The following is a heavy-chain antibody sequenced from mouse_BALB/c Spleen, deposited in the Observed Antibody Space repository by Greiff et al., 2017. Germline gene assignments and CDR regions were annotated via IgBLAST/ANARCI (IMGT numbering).Heavy chain of an antibody. CDR2: INPSNGGT. V-gene: IGHV1S81*02. D-gene: IGHD2-3*01. CDR1: GYTFTSYY. J-gene: IGHJ2*01. CDR3: TREGDIYDGYYVGY. Sequence: QVHVKQSGAELVKPGASVKLSCKASGYTFTSYYMYWVKQRPGQGLEWIGGINPSNGGTNFNEKFKSKATLTVDKSSSTAYMQLSSLTSEDSAVYYCTREGDIYDGYYVGYWGQGTTLTVSS.